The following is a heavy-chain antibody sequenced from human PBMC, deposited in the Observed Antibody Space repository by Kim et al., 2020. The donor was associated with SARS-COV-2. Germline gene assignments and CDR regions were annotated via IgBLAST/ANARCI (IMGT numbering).Heavy chain of an antibody. J-gene: IGHJ4*02. Sequence: SEEYDGGSVKGRFTSPRDNAKNSVHLQRNSLRAEDTAVYYCARGMGLDDYWGQGTLVTVSS. D-gene: IGHD6-19*01. CDR3: ARGMGLDDY. CDR2: SEE. V-gene: IGHV3-7*01.